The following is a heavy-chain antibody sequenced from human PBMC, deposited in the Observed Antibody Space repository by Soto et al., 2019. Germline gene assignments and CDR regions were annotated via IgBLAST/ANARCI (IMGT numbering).Heavy chain of an antibody. CDR3: ARWLGYGPHFDY. D-gene: IGHD5-12*01. CDR1: GGSINSYY. CDR2: IYYSGST. V-gene: IGHV4-59*08. J-gene: IGHJ4*02. Sequence: PSETLSLTCTVSGGSINSYYWSWIRQSPGKGLEWIGNIYYSGSTYYNPSLKSRVTISVDTSKNQFSLKLSSVTAADTAVYYCARWLGYGPHFDYWGQGTLVTVSS.